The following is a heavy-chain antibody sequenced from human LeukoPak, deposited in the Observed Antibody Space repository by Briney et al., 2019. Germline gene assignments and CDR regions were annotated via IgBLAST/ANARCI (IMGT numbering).Heavy chain of an antibody. Sequence: GGSLRLSCAASGFTFSTYGMHWVRQAPGKGLEWVAFIRNDGTIKYYADSVKGRFTISRDNSMNTMFLQMNSLRAEDTAVYYCAKTASTSWGYFDYWGQGTLVTVSS. CDR3: AKTASTSWGYFDY. J-gene: IGHJ4*02. D-gene: IGHD2-2*01. CDR2: IRNDGTIK. CDR1: GFTFSTYG. V-gene: IGHV3-30*02.